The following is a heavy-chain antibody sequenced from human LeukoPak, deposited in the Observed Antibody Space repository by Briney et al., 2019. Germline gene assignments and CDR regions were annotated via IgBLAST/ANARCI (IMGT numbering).Heavy chain of an antibody. CDR2: ISYDGSNK. V-gene: IGHV3-30*18. J-gene: IGHJ4*02. CDR1: GFTFSSYG. D-gene: IGHD3-22*01. CDR3: AKGRYYYDSSGYPDY. Sequence: GGSLRLSCAASGFTFSSYGMHWVRQAPGKGLEWVAVISYDGSNKYYADSVKGRFTISRDNSKNTLYLQMNSLRAEDTAVYYCAKGRYYYDSSGYPDYWGQGTLVTVSS.